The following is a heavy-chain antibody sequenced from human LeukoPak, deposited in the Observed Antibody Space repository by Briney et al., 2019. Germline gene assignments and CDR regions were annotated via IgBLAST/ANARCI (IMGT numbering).Heavy chain of an antibody. CDR2: INPNSGGT. Sequence: ASVKVSCKASGYTSTGYYMHWVRQAPGQGLEWMGWINPNSGGTNYAQKFQGRVTMTRDTSISTAYMELSRLRSDDTAVYYCARAPYSYGDFDYWGQGTLVTVSS. D-gene: IGHD5-18*01. J-gene: IGHJ4*02. CDR1: GYTSTGYY. V-gene: IGHV1-2*02. CDR3: ARAPYSYGDFDY.